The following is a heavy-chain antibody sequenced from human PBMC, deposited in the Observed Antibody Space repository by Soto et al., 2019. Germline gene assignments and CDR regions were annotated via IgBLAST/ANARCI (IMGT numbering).Heavy chain of an antibody. CDR3: ARDRVLSWFDP. D-gene: IGHD3-9*01. CDR1: GFTFSSYE. Sequence: EVQLVESGGGLVQPGGSLRLSCAASGFTFSSYEMNWVRQAPGKGLEWVSYISSSGSTIYYADSVKGRFTISRDNAKNSLYLQMNSLRAEDTAVYYCARDRVLSWFDPWGQGTLVTVSS. J-gene: IGHJ5*02. CDR2: ISSSGSTI. V-gene: IGHV3-48*03.